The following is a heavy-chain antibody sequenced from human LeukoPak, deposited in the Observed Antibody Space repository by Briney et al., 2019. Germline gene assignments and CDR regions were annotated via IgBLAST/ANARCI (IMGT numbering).Heavy chain of an antibody. J-gene: IGHJ5*02. Sequence: PGGSLRLSCAASGFTFSDYAMAWVRQAPGKGLEWVSSINGNGGARKYADSVNGRFTISRDNHVNTLYLQMDILRADDTAVYYCARDRVATPYNWFDPWGQGTLVTVSS. D-gene: IGHD4-23*01. V-gene: IGHV3-23*01. CDR1: GFTFSDYA. CDR3: ARDRVATPYNWFDP. CDR2: INGNGGAR.